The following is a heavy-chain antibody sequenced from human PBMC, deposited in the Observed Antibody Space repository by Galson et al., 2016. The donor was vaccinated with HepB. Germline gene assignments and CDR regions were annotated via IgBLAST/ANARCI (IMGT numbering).Heavy chain of an antibody. CDR2: IKSNTDGGTT. CDR1: GFTFNNAW. V-gene: IGHV3-15*01. CDR3: TRCRTSCSTFDY. J-gene: IGHJ4*02. Sequence: SLRLSCAVSGFTFNNAWMSWVRQAPGKGLEWVGRIKSNTDGGTTDYAAPVKGRFTISRDDSKNTLYLQMNSLKAEDTAVYYCTRCRTSCSTFDYWGQGTLGTVSS. D-gene: IGHD2-2*01.